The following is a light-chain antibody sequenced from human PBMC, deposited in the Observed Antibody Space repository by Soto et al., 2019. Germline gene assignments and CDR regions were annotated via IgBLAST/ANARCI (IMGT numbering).Light chain of an antibody. CDR1: SSDVGSYNR. CDR3: SSYTSSSTVV. CDR2: EVS. J-gene: IGLJ2*01. V-gene: IGLV2-18*02. Sequence: QSVLTQPPSVSGSPGQSVTISCTGTSSDVGSYNRVSWYQQPPGTAPKLMIYEVSNRPSGVPDRFSGSKSGNTASLIISGLQAEDEADYYCSSYTSSSTVVFGGGTKLTVL.